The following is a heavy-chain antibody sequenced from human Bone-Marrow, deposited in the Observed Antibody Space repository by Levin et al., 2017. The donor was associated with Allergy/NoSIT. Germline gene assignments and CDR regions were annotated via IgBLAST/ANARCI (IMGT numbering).Heavy chain of an antibody. CDR3: ARGEPGRSSYTY. J-gene: IGHJ6*04. CDR2: INSTGDIT. CDR1: GFILSDFY. V-gene: IGHV3-11*01. D-gene: IGHD3-10*01. Sequence: KRGESLKISCATSGFILSDFYINWIRQAPGKGLEWISYINSTGDITAYADSVRGRFTISRDNAENSVFLEMTSLRVEDTAVYFCARGEPGRSSYTYWGKGTMVTVSS.